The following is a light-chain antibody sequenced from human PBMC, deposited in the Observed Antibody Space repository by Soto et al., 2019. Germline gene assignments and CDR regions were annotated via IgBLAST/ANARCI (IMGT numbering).Light chain of an antibody. CDR2: AAS. CDR1: QSITTY. Sequence: IQMTQSPSSLSASVGDRVTVTCAPSQSITTYLNWYRQKPGKAPKLLIYAASSLQSGVPSRFSGSGSETEFTLSISSLQTEDFATYFCKQIYSAPLTFGGGTKVDIK. J-gene: IGKJ4*01. CDR3: KQIYSAPLT. V-gene: IGKV1-39*01.